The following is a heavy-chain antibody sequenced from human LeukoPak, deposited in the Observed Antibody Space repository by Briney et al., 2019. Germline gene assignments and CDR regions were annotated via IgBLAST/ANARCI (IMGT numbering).Heavy chain of an antibody. Sequence: ASVKVSCKASGYTFSSYYMHWVRQAPGQGLEWMGIINPSGGSTSYAQKFQGRVTMTTDTSTSTAYMELRSLRSDDTAVYYCARANGGNLAEDYWGQGTLVTVSS. CDR1: GYTFSSYY. CDR3: ARANGGNLAEDY. CDR2: INPSGGST. J-gene: IGHJ4*02. V-gene: IGHV1-46*01. D-gene: IGHD4-23*01.